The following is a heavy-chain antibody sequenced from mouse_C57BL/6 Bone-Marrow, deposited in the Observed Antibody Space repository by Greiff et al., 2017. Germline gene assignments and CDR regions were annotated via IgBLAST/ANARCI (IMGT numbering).Heavy chain of an antibody. V-gene: IGHV1-76*01. D-gene: IGHD2-1*01. CDR2: IYPGSGNT. CDR3: ARYGNYSYYFDY. Sequence: QVQLQQSGAELVRPGASVKLSCKASGYTFTDYYINWVKQRPGQGLEWIARIYPGSGNTYYNEKFKGKATLTAEKSSSTAYMQLSSLTSEDSAVYFCARYGNYSYYFDYWGQGTTLTVSS. CDR1: GYTFTDYY. J-gene: IGHJ2*01.